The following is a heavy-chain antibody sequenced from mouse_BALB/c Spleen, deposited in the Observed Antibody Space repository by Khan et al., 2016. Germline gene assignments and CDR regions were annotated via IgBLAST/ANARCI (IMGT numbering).Heavy chain of an antibody. V-gene: IGHV2-2*02. J-gene: IGHJ4*01. Sequence: QVQLKQSGPGLVQPSQSLSITCTVSAFSLTTYGVHWVRQSPGKGLEWLGVIWSGGSTDYNAAFISRLSISKDNSKSQVFFKMNSLQANDTAIYYYAIRHYYGGSPYAIDYWGQGTSVTVSS. CDR2: IWSGGST. CDR1: AFSLTTYG. D-gene: IGHD1-1*01. CDR3: AIRHYYGGSPYAIDY.